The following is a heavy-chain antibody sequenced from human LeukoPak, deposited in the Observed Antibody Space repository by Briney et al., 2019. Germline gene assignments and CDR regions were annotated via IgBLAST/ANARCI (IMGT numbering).Heavy chain of an antibody. CDR2: INPNTGDT. CDR3: ARDFGSGWYDY. CDR1: GYTFTAYY. D-gene: IGHD6-19*01. J-gene: IGHJ4*02. V-gene: IGHV1-2*02. Sequence: ASVKVSCKASGYTFTAYYIHWVRQAPGQGLEWMGWINPNTGDTHYGQKFQGRVTMTRDTSISTTYMELNSLRSDDTAIYYCARDFGSGWYDYWGQGTPVTVSS.